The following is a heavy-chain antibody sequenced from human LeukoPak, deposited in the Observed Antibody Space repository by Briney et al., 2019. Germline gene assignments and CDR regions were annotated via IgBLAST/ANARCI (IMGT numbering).Heavy chain of an antibody. CDR3: ARRSGEFDP. J-gene: IGHJ5*02. V-gene: IGHV4-59*08. Sequence: SETLSLTCTVSGGSISSYYWSWLRQPPGKGLEWIGYIYYSGSTNYNPSLKSRVTISVDTSKNQFSLKLSSVTAADTAVYYCARRSGEFDPWGQGTLVTVSS. D-gene: IGHD1-1*01. CDR1: GGSISSYY. CDR2: IYYSGST.